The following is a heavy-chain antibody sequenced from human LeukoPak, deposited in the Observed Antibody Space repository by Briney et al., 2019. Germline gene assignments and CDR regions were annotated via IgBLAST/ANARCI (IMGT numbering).Heavy chain of an antibody. CDR2: ISYDGSNK. CDR3: ARGFCSSTSCPAYP. Sequence: QPGRSLRLPCAASGFTFSSYAMHWVRQAPGKGLEWVAVISYDGSNKYYADSVKGRFTISRDNSKNTLYLQMNSLRAEDTAVYYCARGFCSSTSCPAYPWGQGTLVTVSS. D-gene: IGHD2-2*01. V-gene: IGHV3-30*04. J-gene: IGHJ5*02. CDR1: GFTFSSYA.